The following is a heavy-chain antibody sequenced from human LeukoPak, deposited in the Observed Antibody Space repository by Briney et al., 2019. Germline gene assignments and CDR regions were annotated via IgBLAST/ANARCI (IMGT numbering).Heavy chain of an antibody. CDR1: GGTFSSYA. D-gene: IGHD2-2*01. CDR3: ATYCSSANCYTWGYYFDY. Sequence: SVKVSCKASGGTFSSYAISWVRQAPGQGLEWMGGIIPISGTANYAQKFQGRVTITADESTSTAYMELSSLRSGDTAMYYCATYCSSANCYTWGYYFDYWGQGTLVTVSS. J-gene: IGHJ4*02. V-gene: IGHV1-69*13. CDR2: IIPISGTA.